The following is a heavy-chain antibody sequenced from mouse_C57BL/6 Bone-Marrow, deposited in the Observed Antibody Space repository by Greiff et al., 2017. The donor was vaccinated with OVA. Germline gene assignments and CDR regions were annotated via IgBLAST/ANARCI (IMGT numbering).Heavy chain of an antibody. D-gene: IGHD2-5*01. J-gene: IGHJ3*01. CDR1: GFSLTSYG. CDR2: IWSGGST. CDR3: AIYYSNPWFAY. Sequence: VHLVESGPGLVQPSQSLSITCTVSGFSLTSYGVHWVRQSPGKGLEWLGVIWSGGSTDYNAAFISRLSISKDNSKSQVFFKMNSLQAVDTAIYYCAIYYSNPWFAYWGQGTLVTVSA. V-gene: IGHV2-2*01.